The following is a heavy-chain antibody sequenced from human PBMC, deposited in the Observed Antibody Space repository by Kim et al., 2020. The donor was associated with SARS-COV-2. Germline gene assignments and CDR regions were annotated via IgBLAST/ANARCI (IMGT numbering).Heavy chain of an antibody. J-gene: IGHJ1*01. D-gene: IGHD3-9*01. V-gene: IGHV3-64D*06. CDR3: VKDRRLVYFDWCEYFQH. Sequence: GRFTVSRDNSTNTLYLQMSSLRAEDTAVYYCVKDRRLVYFDWCEYFQHWGQGTLVTVSS.